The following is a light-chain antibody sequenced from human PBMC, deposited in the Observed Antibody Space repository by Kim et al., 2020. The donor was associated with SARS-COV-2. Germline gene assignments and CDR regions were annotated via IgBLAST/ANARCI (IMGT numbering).Light chain of an antibody. Sequence: EIVLTQSPGTLSLSPGERATLSCRASQSISNSFLAWYQQKPGQAPSLLIYAASSRATGIPDRFSGSGSGTDFTLTISRLEPEDFAVYYCQQYGGSPMYTFGQGTKLEI. CDR2: AAS. CDR1: QSISNSF. V-gene: IGKV3-20*01. CDR3: QQYGGSPMYT. J-gene: IGKJ2*01.